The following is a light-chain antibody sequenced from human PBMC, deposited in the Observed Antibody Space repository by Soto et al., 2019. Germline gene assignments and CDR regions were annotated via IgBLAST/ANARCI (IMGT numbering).Light chain of an antibody. CDR1: QSISSW. V-gene: IGKV1-5*01. CDR2: DAS. J-gene: IGKJ1*01. Sequence: DIQMTQSPSTLSASVGDRVTITWRASQSISSWLAWYQQKPGKAPKLLIYDASSLESGVPSRFSGSGSGTEFTLTISSLEPEDFAVYYCHQYGSSPPRTFGQGTKVDIK. CDR3: HQYGSSPPRT.